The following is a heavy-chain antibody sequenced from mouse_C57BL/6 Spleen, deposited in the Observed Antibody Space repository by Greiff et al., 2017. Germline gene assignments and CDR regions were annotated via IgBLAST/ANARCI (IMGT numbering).Heavy chain of an antibody. V-gene: IGHV1-82*01. D-gene: IGHD2-3*01. CDR3: ARDGYYP. J-gene: IGHJ2*01. CDR2: IYPGDGDT. Sequence: VQLQESGPELVKPGASVKISCKASGYAFSSSWMNWVKQRPGKGLEWIGRIYPGDGDTNYNGKFKGKATLTADKSSSTAYMQLSSLTSEDSAVYFCARDGYYPWGQGTTLTVSS. CDR1: GYAFSSSW.